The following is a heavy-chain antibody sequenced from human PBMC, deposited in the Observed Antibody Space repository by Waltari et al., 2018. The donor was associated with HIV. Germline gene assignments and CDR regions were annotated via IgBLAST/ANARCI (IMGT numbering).Heavy chain of an antibody. D-gene: IGHD3-22*01. J-gene: IGHJ6*02. CDR2: INHSGST. CDR3: ARVTTMIGMDV. V-gene: IGHV4-34*01. CDR1: GGSFSGYY. Sequence: QVQLQQWGAGLLKPSETLSLTCAVYGGSFSGYYWSWIRQPPGKGLEWIGEINHSGSTNYNPSLKSRVTISVDTSKNQFSLKLSSVTAADTAVYYCARVTTMIGMDVWGQGTTVTVSS.